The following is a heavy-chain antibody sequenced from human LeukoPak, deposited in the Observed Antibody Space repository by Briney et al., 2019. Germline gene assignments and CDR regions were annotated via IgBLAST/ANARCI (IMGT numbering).Heavy chain of an antibody. CDR2: INPNSGGT. V-gene: IGHV1-2*06. J-gene: IGHJ4*02. Sequence: ASVKVSCKASGYTFTGYYMHWVRQAPGQGLEWMGRINPNSGGTNYAQKFQGRVTMTRHTSISTAYMELSRLRSDDTAVYYCARSLITTFKDRLSIDYWGQGTLVTVSS. CDR3: ARSLITTFKDRLSIDY. D-gene: IGHD3-22*01. CDR1: GYTFTGYY.